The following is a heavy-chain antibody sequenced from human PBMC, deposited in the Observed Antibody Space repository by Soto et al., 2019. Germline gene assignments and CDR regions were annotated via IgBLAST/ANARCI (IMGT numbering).Heavy chain of an antibody. J-gene: IGHJ4*02. CDR1: VCSLSRHY. CDR3: AREPLAQSYFDF. CDR2: LYNAERT. V-gene: IGHV4-4*07. Sequence: GTLSLTCTFSVCSLSRHYWSWIRQPAGKGLEWLGRLYNAERTSYNPSLKGRVTMSMDTSNNQFSLKLTSVTAADTAVYFCAREPLAQSYFDFWGQGTLVTVSS.